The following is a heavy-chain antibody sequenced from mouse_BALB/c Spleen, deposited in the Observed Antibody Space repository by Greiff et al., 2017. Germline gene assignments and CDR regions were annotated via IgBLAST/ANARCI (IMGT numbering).Heavy chain of an antibody. CDR1: GFTFSSFG. CDR2: ISSGSSTI. CDR3: ARGIYYGNYVDY. J-gene: IGHJ2*01. D-gene: IGHD2-1*01. Sequence: EVMLVESGGGLVQPGGSRKLSCAASGFTFSSFGMHWVRQAPEKGLEWVAYISSGSSTIYYADTVKGRFTISRDNPKNTLFLQMTSLRSEDTAMYYCARGIYYGNYVDYWGQGTTLTVSS. V-gene: IGHV5-17*02.